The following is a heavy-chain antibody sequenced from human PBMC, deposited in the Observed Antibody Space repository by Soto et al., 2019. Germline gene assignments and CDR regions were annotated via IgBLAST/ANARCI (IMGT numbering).Heavy chain of an antibody. Sequence: QLQLQESGPGLVKPSETLSLTCTVSGGSISTSSYYWGWIRQPPGKGLEWIGSFYFTGNTYYNPSLESRVTISVDSSKNQFSLKMSSVTAADTAVYYCASRPVSSNFWSGSNYYYYMEVWGKGTTVTVSS. D-gene: IGHD3-3*01. J-gene: IGHJ6*03. V-gene: IGHV4-39*01. CDR3: ASRPVSSNFWSGSNYYYYMEV. CDR2: FYFTGNT. CDR1: GGSISTSSYY.